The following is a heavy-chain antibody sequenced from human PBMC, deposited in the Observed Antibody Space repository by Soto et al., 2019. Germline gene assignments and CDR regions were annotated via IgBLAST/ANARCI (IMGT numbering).Heavy chain of an antibody. J-gene: IGHJ6*02. CDR2: ISYDGSNK. Sequence: GGSLRLSCAASGFTFSSYAMHWVRQAPGKGLEWVAVISYDGSNKYYADSVKGRFTISRDNSKNTLYLQMNSLRAEDTAVYYCARGSLLPYYYYGMDVWGQGTTVTVSS. CDR1: GFTFSSYA. V-gene: IGHV3-30-3*01. CDR3: ARGSLLPYYYYGMDV.